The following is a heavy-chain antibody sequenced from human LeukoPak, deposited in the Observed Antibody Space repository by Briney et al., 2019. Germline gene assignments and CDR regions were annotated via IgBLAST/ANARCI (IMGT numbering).Heavy chain of an antibody. CDR2: INHSGST. Sequence: SETLSLTCAVYGGSFSGYYWSWIRQPPGKGLEWIGEINHSGSTNYNPSLKSRVTISVDTSKNQFSLKLSSVTAADTAVYYCARGSGSYGDWDYWGQGTLVTVSS. D-gene: IGHD1-26*01. J-gene: IGHJ4*02. V-gene: IGHV4-34*01. CDR3: ARGSGSYGDWDY. CDR1: GGSFSGYY.